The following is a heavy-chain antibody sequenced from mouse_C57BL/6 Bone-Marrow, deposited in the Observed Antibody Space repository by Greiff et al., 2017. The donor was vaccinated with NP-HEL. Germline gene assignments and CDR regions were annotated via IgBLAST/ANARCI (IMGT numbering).Heavy chain of an antibody. CDR3: AKALGGGNYFDY. Sequence: QVQLQQSGAELARPGASVKLSCKASGYTFTSYGISWVKQRTGQGLEWIGEIYPRSGNTYYNEKFKGKATLTADKSSSTAYMELRSLTSEDSAVYFCAKALGGGNYFDYWGQGTTLTVSS. D-gene: IGHD4-1*01. V-gene: IGHV1-81*01. CDR2: IYPRSGNT. CDR1: GYTFTSYG. J-gene: IGHJ2*01.